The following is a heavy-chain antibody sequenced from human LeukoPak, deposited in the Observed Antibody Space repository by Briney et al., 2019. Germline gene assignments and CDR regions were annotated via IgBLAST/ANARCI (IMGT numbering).Heavy chain of an antibody. V-gene: IGHV3-53*05. CDR2: IYSGGST. Sequence: GGSLRLSCAGSGFTVSSNYMSWVRQAPGKGLEWVSVIYSGGSTYYADSVKGRFTLSRDNSKNSLYLQMNSLRTEDTAFYYCAKGGYRYGYIDYWGQGTLVTVSS. CDR3: AKGGYRYGYIDY. D-gene: IGHD5-18*01. CDR1: GFTVSSNY. J-gene: IGHJ4*02.